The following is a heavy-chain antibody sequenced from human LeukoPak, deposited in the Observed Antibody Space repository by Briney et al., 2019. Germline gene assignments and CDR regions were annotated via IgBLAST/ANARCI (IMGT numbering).Heavy chain of an antibody. D-gene: IGHD3-10*01. CDR3: AKDRYGSGSYDAFDI. Sequence: GGSLRLSCAASGFTFDDYAMHWVRQAPGKGLEWVSVIYSGGSTYYADSVKGRFTISRDNSKNTLYLQMNSLRAEDTAVYYCAKDRYGSGSYDAFDIWGQGTMVTVSS. J-gene: IGHJ3*02. CDR1: GFTFDDYA. CDR2: IYSGGST. V-gene: IGHV3-23*03.